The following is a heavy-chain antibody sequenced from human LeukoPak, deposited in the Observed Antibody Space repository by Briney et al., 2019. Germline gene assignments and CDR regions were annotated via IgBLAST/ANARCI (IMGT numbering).Heavy chain of an antibody. Sequence: GGSLRLSCAASGFTFSSYEMNWVRQAPGKGLEWVSYISSSGSTIYYADSVKGRFTISRDNSKNTLYLQMNSLRAEDTAVYYCAKEDIVATIRPHYFDYWGQGTLVTVSS. CDR1: GFTFSSYE. V-gene: IGHV3-48*03. D-gene: IGHD5-12*01. CDR2: ISSSGSTI. CDR3: AKEDIVATIRPHYFDY. J-gene: IGHJ4*02.